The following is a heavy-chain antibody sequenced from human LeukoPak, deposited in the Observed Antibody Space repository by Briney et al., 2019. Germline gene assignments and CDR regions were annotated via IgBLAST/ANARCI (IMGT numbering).Heavy chain of an antibody. D-gene: IGHD3-9*01. V-gene: IGHV1-2*02. CDR2: INPNSGGT. CDR3: ARGGYDILTGYPNWFDP. Sequence: ASVKVSCKASGYSFTSYGISWVRQAPGQGLEWMGWINPNSGGTNYAQKFQGRVTMTRDTSISTAYMELSRLRSDDTAVYYCARGGYDILTGYPNWFDPWGQGTLVTVSS. CDR1: GYSFTSYG. J-gene: IGHJ5*02.